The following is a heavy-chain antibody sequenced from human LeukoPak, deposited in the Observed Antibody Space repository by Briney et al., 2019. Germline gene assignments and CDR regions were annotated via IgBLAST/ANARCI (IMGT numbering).Heavy chain of an antibody. CDR2: IDKIGVGT. Sequence: GGSLRLSCAASGFTFSSFAMSWIRQAPGKGLEWVSSIDKIGVGTYYADSVRGRFTISRDNSKNTLFLQMNSLRSEDTAVYFCARDSGFSGTQRGEYWGHGTLVTVSS. CDR1: GFTFSSFA. V-gene: IGHV3-23*01. CDR3: ARDSGFSGTQRGEY. D-gene: IGHD3/OR15-3a*01. J-gene: IGHJ4*01.